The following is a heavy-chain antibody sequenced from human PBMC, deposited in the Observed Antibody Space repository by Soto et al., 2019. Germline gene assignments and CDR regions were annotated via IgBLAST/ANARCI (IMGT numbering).Heavy chain of an antibody. CDR1: GFTFSSYS. V-gene: IGHV3-23*01. Sequence: GGSLRLSCAASGFTFSSYSMSWDRQAPGKGLEWVSAISGGGGSKYYADIVKGRHTLYSDNSKNPLYLKMNSLRAEDTAVYYYAKDRAPSYYYDSSGYYYRGYNWFDPWGQGTLVTVSS. CDR2: ISGGGGSK. J-gene: IGHJ5*02. CDR3: AKDRAPSYYYDSSGYYYRGYNWFDP. D-gene: IGHD3-22*01.